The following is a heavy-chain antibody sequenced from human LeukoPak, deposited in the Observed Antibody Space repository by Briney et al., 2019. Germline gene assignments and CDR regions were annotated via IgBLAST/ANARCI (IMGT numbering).Heavy chain of an antibody. CDR3: VILHVFRSGYFNFDS. J-gene: IGHJ4*02. V-gene: IGHV3-23*01. CDR1: GITCIGYG. Sequence: PGGSLRLSCEASGITCIGYGMSWVRQAPGKGMEWVAAISVTGADRYYADSLKGRFTISRDNSKNTLYLQMNTLSAEDTAVYYCVILHVFRSGYFNFDSWGQGTLVTVSS. CDR2: ISVTGADR. D-gene: IGHD3-3*01.